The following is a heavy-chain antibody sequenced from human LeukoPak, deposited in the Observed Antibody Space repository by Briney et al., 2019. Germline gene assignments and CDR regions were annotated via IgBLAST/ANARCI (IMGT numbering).Heavy chain of an antibody. CDR1: GLPSSSFS. CDR3: AREYDSSGYPLDY. J-gene: IGHJ4*02. Sequence: GGPLSLSCAASGLPSSSFSMNWVRKAQGKGLEWAQSISSSSSYIYYADSVKGRFTISRDNAKNSLYLQMNSLRAEDTAVYYCAREYDSSGYPLDYWGQGTLVTVSS. D-gene: IGHD3-22*01. V-gene: IGHV3-21*01. CDR2: ISSSSSYI.